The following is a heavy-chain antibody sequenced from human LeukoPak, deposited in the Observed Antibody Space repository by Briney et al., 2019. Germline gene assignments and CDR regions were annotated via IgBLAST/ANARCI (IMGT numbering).Heavy chain of an antibody. J-gene: IGHJ4*02. V-gene: IGHV3-30*02. CDR3: ARGQRRHTDMAPSFDY. CDR2: IRYDGSNK. CDR1: GFTFSSYG. Sequence: GGSLRLPCAASGFTFSSYGMHWVRQAPGKGLEWVAFIRYDGSNKYFADSVKGRFTISRDNAKNSLYLQMNSLRAEDTAVYYCARGQRRHTDMAPSFDYWGQGTLVTVSS. D-gene: IGHD5-18*01.